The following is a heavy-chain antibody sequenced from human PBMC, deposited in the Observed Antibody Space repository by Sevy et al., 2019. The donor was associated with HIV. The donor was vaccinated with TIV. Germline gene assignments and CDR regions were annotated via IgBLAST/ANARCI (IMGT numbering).Heavy chain of an antibody. Sequence: GGSLRISCAASGFTFSSYWMHWVRQAPGQGLVWVSGVNSDGSSINYADSVKGRFTISRDCAKNTLCLQMNSLRAEDTAVYFCVAANTWDDHRGQGTLVTVSS. V-gene: IGHV3-74*01. J-gene: IGHJ5*02. CDR2: VNSDGSSI. CDR3: VAANTWDDH. CDR1: GFTFSSYW. D-gene: IGHD2-15*01.